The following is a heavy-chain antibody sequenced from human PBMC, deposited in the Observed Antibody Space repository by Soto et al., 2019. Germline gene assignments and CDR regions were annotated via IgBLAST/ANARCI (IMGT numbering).Heavy chain of an antibody. Sequence: GGSLRLSCAASGFTFSSYSMNWVRQAPGKGLEWVSYISSSSSTIYYADSVKGRFTISRDNAKNSLYLQMNSLRAEDTAVYYCARDGGDIVVVVAAWDVWGKGTTVTVSS. CDR1: GFTFSSYS. J-gene: IGHJ6*04. V-gene: IGHV3-48*01. CDR2: ISSSSSTI. D-gene: IGHD2-15*01. CDR3: ARDGGDIVVVVAAWDV.